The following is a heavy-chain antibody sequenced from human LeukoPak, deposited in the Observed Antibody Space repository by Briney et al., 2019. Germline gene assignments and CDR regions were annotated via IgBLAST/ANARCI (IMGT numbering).Heavy chain of an antibody. J-gene: IGHJ4*02. CDR3: AKLPTY. CDR2: IYSDGST. V-gene: IGHV3-66*02. Sequence: GGSLRLSCAASGFTVSNNYMTWVRQAPGKGLEWVSVIYSDGSTYYADSVKGRFTVSRDNSKNTLFLQMNSLRAEDTAVYYCAKLPTYWGQGTLVTVSS. CDR1: GFTVSNNY. D-gene: IGHD1-7*01.